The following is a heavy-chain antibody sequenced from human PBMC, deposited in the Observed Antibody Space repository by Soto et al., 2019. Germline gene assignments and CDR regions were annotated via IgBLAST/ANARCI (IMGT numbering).Heavy chain of an antibody. CDR1: GGYISRGCYY. D-gene: IGHD6-13*01. V-gene: IGHV4-31*03. Sequence: QVRLQESAPGLVKPSQTLALTSTVSGGYISRGCYYWPWIRQHPGNGLEWMGYNYYSGITYYNPFRKSRVTISLEGSKNQFCMKLRSFTAADTAVYCCARGSGIAGVCYGVDVLGQGTTGTVYS. CDR3: ARGSGIAGVCYGVDV. CDR2: NYYSGIT. J-gene: IGHJ6*02.